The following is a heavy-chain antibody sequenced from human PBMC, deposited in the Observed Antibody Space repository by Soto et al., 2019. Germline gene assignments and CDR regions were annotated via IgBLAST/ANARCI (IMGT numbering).Heavy chain of an antibody. J-gene: IGHJ6*02. CDR1: GYTFNNYG. D-gene: IGHD3-10*01. CDR2: ISVYNGNK. Sequence: QLVQSGGELKEPGASVQVSCKASGYTFNNYGITWVRQAPGQGLEWLGWISVYNGNKNYAKKVQGRVSMTADTSTSTAHMELRSLQSDDTAVYFCARVAITLIRGLKVDFYSMDVWGQGTTVTVSS. V-gene: IGHV1-18*01. CDR3: ARVAITLIRGLKVDFYSMDV.